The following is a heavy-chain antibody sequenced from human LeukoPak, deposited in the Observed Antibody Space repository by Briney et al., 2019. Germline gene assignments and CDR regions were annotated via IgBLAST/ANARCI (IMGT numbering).Heavy chain of an antibody. D-gene: IGHD3-10*01. CDR3: ARAAPSSIWFRNYYYGMDA. CDR1: GYTFTSYD. Sequence: ASVKVSCKASGYTFTSYDISWVRQATGQGLEWMGRMNPNSGNTGYAQKFQGRVTMTRNTSISTAYMELSSLRSEDTAVYYCARAAPSSIWFRNYYYGMDAWGQGTTVTVSS. J-gene: IGHJ6*02. V-gene: IGHV1-8*01. CDR2: MNPNSGNT.